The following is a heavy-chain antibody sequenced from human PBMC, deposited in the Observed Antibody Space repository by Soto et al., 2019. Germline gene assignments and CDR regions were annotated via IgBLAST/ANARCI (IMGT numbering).Heavy chain of an antibody. Sequence: EVQLLESGGGLVQPGGSLGLSCAASGFTFRSYDMSWVRQAPVKGLEYVSSISVTGSGTYYADSVKGRFTISRDNSKNTLYLQMNSLRVEDTAVYYCARTTTTKSRDYWGQGTLVTVSS. CDR3: ARTTTTKSRDY. CDR1: GFTFRSYD. D-gene: IGHD4-17*01. CDR2: ISVTGSGT. J-gene: IGHJ4*02. V-gene: IGHV3-23*01.